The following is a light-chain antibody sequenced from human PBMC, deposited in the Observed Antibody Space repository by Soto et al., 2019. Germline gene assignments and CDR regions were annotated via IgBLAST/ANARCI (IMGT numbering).Light chain of an antibody. J-gene: IGKJ1*01. CDR3: QQSYSTPRT. Sequence: DIQMTQAPSSLSASVGDRVTITCRASQSISSYLNWYQQKPGKAPKLLIYAASSLQSGVPSRFSGSGSGTDFTLTISSLQPEDFATHYCQQSYSTPRTFGQGTKVEIK. CDR1: QSISSY. CDR2: AAS. V-gene: IGKV1-39*01.